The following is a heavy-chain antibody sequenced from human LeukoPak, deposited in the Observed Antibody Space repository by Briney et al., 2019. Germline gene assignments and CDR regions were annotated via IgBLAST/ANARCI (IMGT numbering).Heavy chain of an antibody. V-gene: IGHV3-74*01. CDR3: AKVIGVAGGDFDY. D-gene: IGHD6-19*01. CDR1: GFTFSSYW. Sequence: GGSLRLSCAASGFTFSSYWMHWVRQAPGKGLVWVSRINSDGSTTSHADSVKGRFTISRDNAKNTLYLQMNSLRAEDTAVYYCAKVIGVAGGDFDYWGQGTLVTVSS. CDR2: INSDGSTT. J-gene: IGHJ4*02.